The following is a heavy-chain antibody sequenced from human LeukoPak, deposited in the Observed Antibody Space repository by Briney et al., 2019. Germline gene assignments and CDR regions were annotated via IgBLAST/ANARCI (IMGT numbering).Heavy chain of an antibody. CDR2: VSSSDNTI. CDR1: GFTFSDYY. J-gene: IGHJ5*02. D-gene: IGHD5-24*01. V-gene: IGHV3-11*04. Sequence: GGSLRLSCAPSGFTFSDYYMSWIRQAPGKGLEWVSSVSSSDNTIYYTDSVKGRFAISRDNAKNSLYLQMKSLRAEDTAVYYCARGFYTYDQWGQGTLVTVSS. CDR3: ARGFYTYDQ.